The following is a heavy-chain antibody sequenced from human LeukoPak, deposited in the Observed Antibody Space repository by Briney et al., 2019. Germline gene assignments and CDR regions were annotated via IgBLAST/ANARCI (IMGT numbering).Heavy chain of an antibody. CDR2: ISYDGSNK. CDR1: GITFSSYA. J-gene: IGHJ3*02. Sequence: GGSLRLSCAASGITFSSYAMRWVRQAPGKGLEWVAVISYDGSNKYYADSVKGRFTISRDNSKNTLYLQMNSLRSEDTAVYYCARDSSGRITMVRGVIDDAFDIWGQGTMVTVSS. V-gene: IGHV3-30*04. D-gene: IGHD3-10*01. CDR3: ARDSSGRITMVRGVIDDAFDI.